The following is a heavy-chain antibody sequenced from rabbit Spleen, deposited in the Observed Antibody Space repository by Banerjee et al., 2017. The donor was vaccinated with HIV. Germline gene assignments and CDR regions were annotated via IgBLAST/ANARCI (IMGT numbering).Heavy chain of an antibody. CDR3: ARNYVNTFDP. V-gene: IGHV1S7*01. J-gene: IGHJ2*01. D-gene: IGHD1-1*01. Sequence: QLVESGGGLVQPGGSLKLSCKASGFDFSTYYMSWVRQAPGKGLEWIGYIVPIFGVTYYANWVNGRFTISSHNAQNTLYLQLNSLTAADTATYFCARNYVNTFDPWGPGTLVTVS. CDR2: IVPIFGVT. CDR1: GFDFSTYY.